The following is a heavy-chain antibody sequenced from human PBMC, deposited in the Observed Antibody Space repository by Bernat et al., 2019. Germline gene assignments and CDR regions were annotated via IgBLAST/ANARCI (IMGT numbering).Heavy chain of an antibody. J-gene: IGHJ6*02. CDR2: IKSKTDGGTT. CDR3: TTDPYCSGGSCYYYYYGMDV. D-gene: IGHD2-15*01. V-gene: IGHV3-15*01. Sequence: EVNLVEFGGGLVRPGGSFSLPGPPSGFPFSKAGMGWVRRAPGKGLEWVGVIKSKTDGGTTDYAAPVKGRFTISRDDSKNTLYLQMNSLKTEDTAVYYCTTDPYCSGGSCYYYYYGMDVWGQGTTVTVSS. CDR1: GFPFSKAG.